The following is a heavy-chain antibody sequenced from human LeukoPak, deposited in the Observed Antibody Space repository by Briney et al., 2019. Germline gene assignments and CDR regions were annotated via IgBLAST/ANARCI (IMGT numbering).Heavy chain of an antibody. Sequence: PSETLSLTCTVSRGSISPDHCAWIRQPPGKGLEWIGYIFYTGRARYNPSLEGRATLTVDMSKNQASLKLRSVTAADTATYYCARLVDGANTRVDSWGQGTLVTVSS. D-gene: IGHD4/OR15-4a*01. J-gene: IGHJ4*02. CDR1: RGSISPDH. CDR2: IFYTGRA. CDR3: ARLVDGANTRVDS. V-gene: IGHV4-59*08.